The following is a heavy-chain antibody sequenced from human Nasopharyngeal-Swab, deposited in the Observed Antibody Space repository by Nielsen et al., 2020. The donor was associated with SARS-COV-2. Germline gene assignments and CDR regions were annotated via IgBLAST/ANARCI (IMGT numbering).Heavy chain of an antibody. CDR3: AREEGITIFGVPIGFGYYGMDV. J-gene: IGHJ6*02. D-gene: IGHD3-3*01. V-gene: IGHV7-4-1*02. Sequence: ASVKVSCKASRYTFTSYAMNWVRQAPGQGLAWMGWINTNTGNPTYPQGFTGRFVFSLDTSVSTAYLQISSLKAEDTAVYYCAREEGITIFGVPIGFGYYGMDVWGQGTTVTVSS. CDR2: INTNTGNP. CDR1: RYTFTSYA.